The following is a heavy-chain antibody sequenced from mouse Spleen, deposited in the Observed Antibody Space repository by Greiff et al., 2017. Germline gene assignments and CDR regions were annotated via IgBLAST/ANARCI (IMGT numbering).Heavy chain of an antibody. CDR3: ALLRLHAMDY. CDR2: IYPYNGGT. V-gene: IGHV1S29*02. J-gene: IGHJ4*01. CDR1: GYTFTDYN. D-gene: IGHD1-2*01. Sequence: EVQLQQSGPELVKPGASVKISCKASGYTFTDYNMHWVKQSHGKSLEWIGYIYPYNGGTGYNQKFKSKATLTVDNSSSTAYMELRSLTSEDSAVYYCALLRLHAMDYWGQGTSVTVSS.